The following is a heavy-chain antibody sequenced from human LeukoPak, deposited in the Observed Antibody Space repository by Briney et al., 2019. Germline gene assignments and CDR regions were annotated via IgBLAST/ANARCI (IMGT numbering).Heavy chain of an antibody. CDR1: GXTFSSYG. Sequence: GGSLRLSCAASGXTFSSYGMHWVRQAPGKGLEWVAVISYDGSNKYYADSVKGRFTISRDNSKNTLYLQMNSLRAEDTAVYYCAKGLYYYDSSGYSPFDYWGQGTLVTVSS. D-gene: IGHD3-22*01. CDR3: AKGLYYYDSSGYSPFDY. V-gene: IGHV3-30*18. J-gene: IGHJ4*02. CDR2: ISYDGSNK.